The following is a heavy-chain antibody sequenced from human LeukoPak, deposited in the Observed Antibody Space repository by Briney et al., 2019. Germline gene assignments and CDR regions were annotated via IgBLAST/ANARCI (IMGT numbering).Heavy chain of an antibody. CDR2: ISGGDHST. V-gene: IGHV3-23*01. CDR3: AKMTFAARPYFDG. CDR1: GITFSSSL. D-gene: IGHD6-6*01. J-gene: IGHJ4*02. Sequence: GGSLRLSCAASGITFSSSLMSWVRQAPGKGLEWVSAISGGDHSTYYADSVKGRFTISRNNSEKSLYLQMNSLRDEDTAIYYCAKMTFAARPYFDGWGQGTLVTVSS.